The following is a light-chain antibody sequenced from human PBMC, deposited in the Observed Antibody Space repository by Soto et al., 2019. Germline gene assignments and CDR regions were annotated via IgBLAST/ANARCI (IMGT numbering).Light chain of an antibody. Sequence: DIQMTQSPSTLSASVGDRVTITCRASQSISSWLAWYQQKPGKAPKLLIYDASSLESGVPSRFSGSGSGTEFTLTISSLQPDDFATYYCQQYNSYSRRTFGQGTKGEIK. CDR3: QQYNSYSRRT. J-gene: IGKJ1*01. CDR1: QSISSW. CDR2: DAS. V-gene: IGKV1-5*01.